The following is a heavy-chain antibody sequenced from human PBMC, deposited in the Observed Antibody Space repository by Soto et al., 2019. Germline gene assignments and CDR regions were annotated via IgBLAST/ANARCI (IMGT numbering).Heavy chain of an antibody. D-gene: IGHD5-18*01. J-gene: IGHJ6*02. Sequence: GGSLKLSCAGPGFPFSSYWMERVRPAPGKGLVWVSRIKSDGSSTSYADSVKGRFTISRDNAENTVYLQMNSLRAEDTAAYYCARGIPNVYGTDVWGQGTSVTVSS. V-gene: IGHV3-74*01. CDR3: ARGIPNVYGTDV. CDR2: IKSDGSST. CDR1: GFPFSSYW.